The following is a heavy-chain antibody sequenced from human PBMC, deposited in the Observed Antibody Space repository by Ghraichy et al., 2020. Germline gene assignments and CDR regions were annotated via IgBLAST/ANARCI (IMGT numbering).Heavy chain of an antibody. V-gene: IGHV4-34*01. D-gene: IGHD3-3*01. J-gene: IGHJ4*02. CDR3: ARGRGHVLRLLEWTDRRNEAKRLDY. CDR1: GGSFSGYY. Sequence: SETLSLTCAVYGGSFSGYYWSWIRQPPGKGLEWIGEINHSGSTNYNPSLKSRVTISVDTSKNQFSLKLSSVTAAYTAVYYCARGRGHVLRLLEWTDRRNEAKRLDYWGQGTLVTVSS. CDR2: INHSGST.